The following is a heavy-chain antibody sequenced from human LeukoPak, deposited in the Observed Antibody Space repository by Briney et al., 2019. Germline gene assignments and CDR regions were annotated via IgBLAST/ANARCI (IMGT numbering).Heavy chain of an antibody. Sequence: GGSLRLSCAASGFTFSTYEMNWVRQAPGKGLEWVSYISSSGSTIYYADSVKGRFTISRDNAKNSLYLQMNSLRAEDTAVYYCARDNPSGWYAYFQYWGQGTLVTVSS. CDR2: ISSSGSTI. J-gene: IGHJ1*01. CDR1: GFTFSTYE. V-gene: IGHV3-48*03. D-gene: IGHD6-19*01. CDR3: ARDNPSGWYAYFQY.